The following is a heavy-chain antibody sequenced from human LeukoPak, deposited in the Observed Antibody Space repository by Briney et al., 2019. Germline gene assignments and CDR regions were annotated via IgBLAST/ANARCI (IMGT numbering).Heavy chain of an antibody. Sequence: ASVKVSCKASGYTFTGYYMHWVRQAPGQGLEWMGIINPSGGSTSYAQKFQGRVTMTRDTSTSTVYMELSSLRSEDTAVYYCAREGVRKGDSAVCSGGSCYSGTKPHGMDVWGQGTTVTVSS. CDR2: INPSGGST. CDR1: GYTFTGYY. D-gene: IGHD2-15*01. J-gene: IGHJ6*02. CDR3: AREGVRKGDSAVCSGGSCYSGTKPHGMDV. V-gene: IGHV1-46*01.